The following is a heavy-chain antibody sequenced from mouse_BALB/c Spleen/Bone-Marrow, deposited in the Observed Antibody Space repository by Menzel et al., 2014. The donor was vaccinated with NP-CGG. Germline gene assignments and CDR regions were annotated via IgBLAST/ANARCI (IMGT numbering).Heavy chain of an antibody. D-gene: IGHD2-12*01. V-gene: IGHV3-2*02. J-gene: IGHJ4*01. Sequence: VQLKESGPGLVRPSQSLSLTCTVTGYSITSDYAWNWIRRFPGHKLEWMGYISYSGHTTYNPSLKSRISISRDTSKNQFFLQLNSVTTEDTATYYCARGGYDDAMDYWGQGTSVTVSS. CDR3: ARGGYDDAMDY. CDR1: GYSITSDYA. CDR2: ISYSGHT.